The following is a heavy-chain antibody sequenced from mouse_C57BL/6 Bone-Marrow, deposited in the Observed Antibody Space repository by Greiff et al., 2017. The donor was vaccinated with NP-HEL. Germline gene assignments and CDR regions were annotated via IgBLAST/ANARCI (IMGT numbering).Heavy chain of an antibody. CDR2: ISYDGSN. Sequence: EVKLMESGPGLVKPSQSLSLTCSVTGYSITSGYYWNWIRQFPGNKLEWMGYISYDGSNNYNPSLKNRISITRDTSKNQFFLKLNSVTTEDTATYYCARDGYFPWGQGTLVTVSA. CDR1: GYSITSGYY. J-gene: IGHJ3*02. CDR3: ARDGYFP. D-gene: IGHD2-3*01. V-gene: IGHV3-6*01.